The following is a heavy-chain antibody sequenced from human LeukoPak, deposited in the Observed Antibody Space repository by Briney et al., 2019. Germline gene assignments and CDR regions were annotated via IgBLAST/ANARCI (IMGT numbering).Heavy chain of an antibody. CDR2: IVVGSGNT. D-gene: IGHD6-19*01. CDR3: AAGDSSGWYGNY. CDR1: GFTFTSSA. J-gene: IGHJ4*02. Sequence: ASVKVSCKASGFTFTSSAVQWVRQARGQRLEWIGWIVVGSGNTNYAQKFQERVTITRDMSTSTAYMELSSLRPEDTAVYYCAAGDSSGWYGNYWGQGTLVTVSS. V-gene: IGHV1-58*01.